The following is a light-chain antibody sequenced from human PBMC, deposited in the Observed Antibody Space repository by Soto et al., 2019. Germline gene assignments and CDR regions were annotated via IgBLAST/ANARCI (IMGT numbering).Light chain of an antibody. V-gene: IGKV1-33*01. Sequence: DIQMTQSPSSLSASVGDRVNITCQASQAIARYLHWYQHKPGKAPTLLIYDVSTLEMGVPSRLSVSGSGTEFTFTICSLQPEDIATYYGQQTDDLPGYTFGQGTRLELK. CDR2: DVS. CDR3: QQTDDLPGYT. J-gene: IGKJ2*01. CDR1: QAIARY.